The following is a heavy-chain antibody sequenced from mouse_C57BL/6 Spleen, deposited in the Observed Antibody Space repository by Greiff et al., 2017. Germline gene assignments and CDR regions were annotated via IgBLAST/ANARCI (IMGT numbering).Heavy chain of an antibody. J-gene: IGHJ3*01. CDR3: ARDYDYDVSLFAY. D-gene: IGHD2-4*01. CDR2: ISDGGSYT. V-gene: IGHV5-4*01. CDR1: GFTFSSYA. Sequence: EVKLMESGGGLVKPGGSLKLSCAASGFTFSSYAMSWVRQTPEKRLEWVATISDGGSYTYYPDNVKGRFTISRDNAKNNLYLQMSHLKSEDTAMYYCARDYDYDVSLFAYWGQGTLVTVSA.